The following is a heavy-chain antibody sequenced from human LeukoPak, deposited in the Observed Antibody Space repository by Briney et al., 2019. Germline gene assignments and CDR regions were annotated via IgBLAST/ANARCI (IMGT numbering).Heavy chain of an antibody. J-gene: IGHJ4*02. CDR1: GFTFSSYW. D-gene: IGHD6-13*01. CDR3: ARRGYSSSWDIPDF. V-gene: IGHV3-7*01. CDR2: IKQDGGEK. Sequence: GGSLRLSCAAAGFTFSSYWMRWVRQAPGKGREGVADIKQDGGEKYYVDSVKGLFTVSRANAKNSLSLQMYSLRAEATAVYYCARRGYSSSWDIPDFWGQGTLVTVPS.